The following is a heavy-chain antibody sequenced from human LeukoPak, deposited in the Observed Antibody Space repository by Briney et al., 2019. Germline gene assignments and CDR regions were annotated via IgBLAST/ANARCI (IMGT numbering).Heavy chain of an antibody. CDR3: AVYASGRN. D-gene: IGHD3-10*01. CDR1: GGSISSSSYY. CDR2: IYYGGST. J-gene: IGHJ4*02. Sequence: SETLSLTCTVSGGSISSSSYYWGWNRQPPGKGLEWIGSIYYGGSTYYNPSLKTRVTISVDTSKNQFFLSLRSVTAADTAVYYCAVYASGRNWGQGTLVTVSS. V-gene: IGHV4-39*01.